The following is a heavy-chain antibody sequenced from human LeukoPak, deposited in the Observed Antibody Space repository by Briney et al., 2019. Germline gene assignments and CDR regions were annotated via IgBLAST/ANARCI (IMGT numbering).Heavy chain of an antibody. V-gene: IGHV4-59*08. CDR1: GGSISSYY. Sequence: SETLSLTCTVSGGSISSYYWSWIRQPPGKGLEWIGYIYYSGSTNYNPSLKSRVTISVDTSKNQFSLKLSSVTAADTAVYYCARQAAGRWGSWCWFDPWGQGTLVTVSS. D-gene: IGHD6-13*01. J-gene: IGHJ5*02. CDR2: IYYSGST. CDR3: ARQAAGRWGSWCWFDP.